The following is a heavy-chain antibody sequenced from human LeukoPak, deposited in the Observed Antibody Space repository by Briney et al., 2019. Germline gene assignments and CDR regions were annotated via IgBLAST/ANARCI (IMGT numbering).Heavy chain of an antibody. CDR3: AKDPVVVVVAATVPVYFDY. CDR1: GFTFSGYA. CDR2: ISGSDGST. J-gene: IGHJ4*02. D-gene: IGHD2-15*01. Sequence: GGSLRLSCAASGFTFSGYAMSWVRQAPGKGLEWVSAISGSDGSTYYADSVKGRFTISRDNSKNTLYLQMNSLRAEDTAVYYCAKDPVVVVVAATVPVYFDYWGQGTLVTVSS. V-gene: IGHV3-23*01.